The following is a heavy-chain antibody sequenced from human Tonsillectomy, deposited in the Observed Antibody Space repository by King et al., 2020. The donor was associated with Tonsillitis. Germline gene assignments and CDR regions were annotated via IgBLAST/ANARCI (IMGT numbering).Heavy chain of an antibody. J-gene: IGHJ4*02. Sequence: QLVQSGGGLVQSGGTLRLSCSASGFTFSSHAMYWVRQAPGKGLQYVSGINNNGETTYSAASLQGRFTIPRANSKNTLYLQMSSLGAEDTAVYYCVRDGLSGWYDGLYFDNWGQGALVTVSS. CDR3: VRDGLSGWYDGLYFDN. CDR1: GFTFSSHA. CDR2: INNNGETT. V-gene: IGHV3-64D*06. D-gene: IGHD6-19*01.